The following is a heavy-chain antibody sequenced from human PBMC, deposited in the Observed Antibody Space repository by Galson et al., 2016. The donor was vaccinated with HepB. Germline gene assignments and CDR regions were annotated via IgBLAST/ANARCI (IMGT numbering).Heavy chain of an antibody. CDR1: GDSISRFY. CDR3: PTSTLGVYSFDY. J-gene: IGHJ4*02. D-gene: IGHD2-8*01. CDR2: IYSSGKT. V-gene: IGHV4-59*03. Sequence: ETLSLTCTISGDSISRFYLNWIRQPPGKGLEWIGDIYSSGKTDYNPSLESRVTISVDTSKNQFSLTLRSVTAADTAVYYCPTSTLGVYSFDYWGQGSLIIVSS.